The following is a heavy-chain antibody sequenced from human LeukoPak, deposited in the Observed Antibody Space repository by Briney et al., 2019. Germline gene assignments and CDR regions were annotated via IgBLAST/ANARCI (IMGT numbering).Heavy chain of an antibody. CDR3: ARDPLRAELDY. D-gene: IGHD1-7*01. V-gene: IGHV1-8*01. CDR2: MNPNSGHT. CDR1: GYTFTSYD. Sequence: ASVKVSCKASGYTFTSYDINWVRQATGQGLEWMGWMNPNSGHTGYAQNLQGRVTMTTDTSTSTAYMELRSLRSDDTAVYYCARDPLRAELDYWGQGTLVTVSS. J-gene: IGHJ4*02.